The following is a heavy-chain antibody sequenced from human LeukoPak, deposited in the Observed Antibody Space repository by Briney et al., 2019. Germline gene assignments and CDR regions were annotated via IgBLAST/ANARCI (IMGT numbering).Heavy chain of an antibody. Sequence: GGSLRLSCAASGFSFSASAMHWVRQAPGKGLEWVSFITSAGSDIDYADSVKGRFTISRDNANNTLFLQMNSLRVEDTAVYYCARLLIYGGRDYWGQGTLVTVSS. J-gene: IGHJ4*02. CDR1: GFSFSASA. CDR3: ARLLIYGGRDY. V-gene: IGHV3-48*01. D-gene: IGHD4-23*01. CDR2: ITSAGSDI.